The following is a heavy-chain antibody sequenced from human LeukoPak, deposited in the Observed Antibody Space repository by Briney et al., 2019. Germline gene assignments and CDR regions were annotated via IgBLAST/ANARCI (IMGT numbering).Heavy chain of an antibody. CDR1: GFTFSSYA. V-gene: IGHV3-30-3*01. D-gene: IGHD4-17*01. CDR2: ISYDGSNK. Sequence: QSGGSLRLSCAASGFTFSSYAMHWVRQAPGKGLEWVAVISYDGSNKYYADSVKGRFTISRDNSKNTLYLQMNCLRAEDTAVYHCARDDGDYFDYWGQGTLVTVSS. CDR3: ARDDGDYFDY. J-gene: IGHJ4*02.